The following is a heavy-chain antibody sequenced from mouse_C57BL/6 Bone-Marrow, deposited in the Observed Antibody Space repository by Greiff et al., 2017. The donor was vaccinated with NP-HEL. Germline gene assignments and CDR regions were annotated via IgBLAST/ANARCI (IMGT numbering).Heavy chain of an antibody. CDR2: IYPRSGNT. D-gene: IGHD2-10*01. CDR3: ARGGTLPPFDY. CDR1: GYTFTSYG. Sequence: QVQLQQSGAELARPGDSVKLSCKASGYTFTSYGISWVKQRTGQGLEWIGEIYPRSGNTYYNEKFKGKATLTADKSSSTAYMELRSLTSEDSAVYFCARGGTLPPFDYWGQGTTLTVSS. V-gene: IGHV1-81*01. J-gene: IGHJ2*01.